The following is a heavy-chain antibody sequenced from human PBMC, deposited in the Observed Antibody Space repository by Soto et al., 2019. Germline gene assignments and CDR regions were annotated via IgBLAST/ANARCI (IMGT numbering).Heavy chain of an antibody. V-gene: IGHV1-3*01. J-gene: IGHJ3*02. CDR1: GYTFTSYA. CDR3: ARDGWDLSADAFDI. D-gene: IGHD1-26*01. Sequence: QVQLVQSGAEVKKPGASVKVSCKASGYTFTSYAMHWVRQAPGQRLEWMGWINAGNGNTKYSQKFQGRVTITRDTAASTAYMELSSLRSEDTAVYYCARDGWDLSADAFDIWGQGTMVTVSS. CDR2: INAGNGNT.